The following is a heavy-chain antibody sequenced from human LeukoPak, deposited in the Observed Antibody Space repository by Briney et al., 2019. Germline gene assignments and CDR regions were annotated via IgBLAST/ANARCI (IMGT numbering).Heavy chain of an antibody. D-gene: IGHD3-10*01. J-gene: IGHJ4*02. CDR2: IHTGGTT. CDR1: GIDISYHY. CDR3: ARVWFGYFFQ. Sequence: GGSLRLSCVASGIDISYHYVGWVRQAPGKGLEWVSVIHTGGTTHYADSVKGRFTVSKDTSNNTVFLQMNSLSVEDTAVYFCARVWFGYFFQWGQGALVTVSS. V-gene: IGHV3-53*01.